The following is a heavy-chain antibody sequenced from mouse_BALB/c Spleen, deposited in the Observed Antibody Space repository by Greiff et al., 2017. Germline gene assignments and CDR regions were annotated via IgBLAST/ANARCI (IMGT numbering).Heavy chain of an antibody. CDR1: GFTFNTYA. V-gene: IGHV10-1*02. D-gene: IGHD4-1*01. CDR2: IRSKSNNYAT. J-gene: IGHJ2*01. CDR3: VRQGGLGLYFDY. Sequence: EVQRVESGGGLVQPKGSLKLSCAASGFTFNTYAMNWVRQAPGKGLEWVARIRSKSNNYATYYADSVKDRFTISRDDSQSMLYLQMNNLKTEDTAMYYCVRQGGLGLYFDYWGQGTTLTVSS.